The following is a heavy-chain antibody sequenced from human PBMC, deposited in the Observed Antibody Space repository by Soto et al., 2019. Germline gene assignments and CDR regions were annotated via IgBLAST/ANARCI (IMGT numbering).Heavy chain of an antibody. CDR3: AAYSQKGY. D-gene: IGHD3-16*01. Sequence: EEQLVESGGDLVQPGGSLRLSCAASGFTVSNNYMSWVRQAPGKGLEWVSLIYSGGSTYYADSVKGRVTISRDSSKNTLYLQMNSLRAEDTARYYCAAYSQKGYGGQGTLVTGSS. CDR2: IYSGGST. CDR1: GFTVSNNY. V-gene: IGHV3-66*01. J-gene: IGHJ4*02.